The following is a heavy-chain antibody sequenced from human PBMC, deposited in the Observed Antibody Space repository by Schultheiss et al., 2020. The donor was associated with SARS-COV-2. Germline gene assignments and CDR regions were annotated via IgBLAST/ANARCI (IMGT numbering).Heavy chain of an antibody. J-gene: IGHJ6*02. V-gene: IGHV3-74*01. Sequence: GESLKISCAASGFTFSSYWMHWVRQAPGKGLVWVSRINSDGSSTSYADSVKGRFTISRDNSKNTLYLQMNSLRAEDTAVYYCAREGVTTGYYYGMDVWGQGTTVTVSS. D-gene: IGHD4-17*01. CDR3: AREGVTTGYYYGMDV. CDR1: GFTFSSYW. CDR2: INSDGSST.